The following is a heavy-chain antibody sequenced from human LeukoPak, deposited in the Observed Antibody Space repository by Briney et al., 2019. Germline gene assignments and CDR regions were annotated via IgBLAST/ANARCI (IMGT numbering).Heavy chain of an antibody. Sequence: GGSLRLSCAASGFTFSSYSMNWVRQAPGKGLEWVSYISSGSSTIYYADSVKGRFTISRDNAKNSLYLQMNSLRAEDTAVYYCARSRIAAAANWFDPWGQGTLVTVSS. CDR1: GFTFSSYS. J-gene: IGHJ5*02. D-gene: IGHD6-13*01. CDR3: ARSRIAAAANWFDP. V-gene: IGHV3-48*04. CDR2: ISSGSSTI.